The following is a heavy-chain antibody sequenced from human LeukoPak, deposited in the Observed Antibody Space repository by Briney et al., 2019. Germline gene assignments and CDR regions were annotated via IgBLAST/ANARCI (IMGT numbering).Heavy chain of an antibody. CDR3: ARYRDYDGSNYYTMWFDP. J-gene: IGHJ5*02. Sequence: SGGSLRLSCTVSGFTLSSYEMSWIRQAPGKGLEWVSSIDYSGGSSYYADPVKGRFTISRDDSKNTLYLQLNSLRAEDTAVYYCARYRDYDGSNYYTMWFDPWGQGTLVTVSS. CDR1: GFTLSSYE. CDR2: IDYSGGSS. D-gene: IGHD3-3*01. V-gene: IGHV3-23*01.